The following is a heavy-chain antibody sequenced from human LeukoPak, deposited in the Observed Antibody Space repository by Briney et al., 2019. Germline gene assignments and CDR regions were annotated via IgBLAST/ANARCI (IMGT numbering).Heavy chain of an antibody. V-gene: IGHV4-34*01. CDR2: INHSGST. Sequence: SETLSLTCAVYGGSFSNYYWNWIRQPPGKGLGWIGEINHSGSTNYNPSLKSRVTISVDTSKNQFSLKLSSVTAADTAIYYCARGPVYCSGGNCYAYYFDYWGRGTLVTVSS. CDR1: GGSFSNYY. J-gene: IGHJ4*02. CDR3: ARGPVYCSGGNCYAYYFDY. D-gene: IGHD2-15*01.